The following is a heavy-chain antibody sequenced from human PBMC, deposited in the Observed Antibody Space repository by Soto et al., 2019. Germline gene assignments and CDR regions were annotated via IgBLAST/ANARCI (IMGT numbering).Heavy chain of an antibody. CDR2: INAGNGNT. D-gene: IGHD2-21*01. CDR3: ARARLGYYYYGIDV. CDR1: GYTFTSYA. J-gene: IGHJ6*02. Sequence: ASVKVSCKASGYTFTSYAMHWVRQAPGQRLEWMGWINAGNGNTKYSQKFQGRVTITRDTSASTAYMELSSLRSEDTAVYYCARARLGYYYYGIDVWGQGTTVTVAS. V-gene: IGHV1-3*01.